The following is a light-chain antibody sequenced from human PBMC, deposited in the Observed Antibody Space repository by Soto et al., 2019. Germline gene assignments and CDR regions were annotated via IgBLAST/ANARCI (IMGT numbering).Light chain of an antibody. CDR3: SSYTSSSTLLDV. J-gene: IGLJ1*01. CDR1: SSDVGGYNY. V-gene: IGLV2-14*01. CDR2: GVT. Sequence: QSALTQPASVSGSPGQSITISCTGTSSDVGGYNYVSWYQQHPGIAPKLLIYGVTNRPSGVSTRFSGSKSGNTASLTISGLQAEDEADYHCSSYTSSSTLLDVFGTGTKVTVL.